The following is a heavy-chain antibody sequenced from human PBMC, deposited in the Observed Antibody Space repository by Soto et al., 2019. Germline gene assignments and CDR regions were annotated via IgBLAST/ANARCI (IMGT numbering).Heavy chain of an antibody. CDR3: AREGINNYNEYYFDS. J-gene: IGHJ4*02. CDR2: ISGSGNYT. Sequence: GGSLRLSCAASGFTFSTYSMNWVRQAPGKGLEWVSSISGSGNYTHYADFLRGRFTISRDNAKTSLYLQMNSLRAEDTAVYYCAREGINNYNEYYFDSWGQGTVVTV. CDR1: GFTFSTYS. D-gene: IGHD4-4*01. V-gene: IGHV3-21*01.